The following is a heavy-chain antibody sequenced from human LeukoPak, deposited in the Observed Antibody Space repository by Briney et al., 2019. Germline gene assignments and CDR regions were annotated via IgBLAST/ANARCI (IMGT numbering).Heavy chain of an antibody. CDR3: ARASALGQYQLPYYYYYYMDV. D-gene: IGHD2-2*01. Sequence: SVKVSCKVSGGTFSSYAISWVRQAPGQGLEWMGGMIPIFGTANYAQKFQGRVTITADESTSTAYMELSSLRSEDTAVYYCARASALGQYQLPYYYYYYMDVWGKGTTVTVSS. CDR2: MIPIFGTA. CDR1: GGTFSSYA. J-gene: IGHJ6*03. V-gene: IGHV1-69*13.